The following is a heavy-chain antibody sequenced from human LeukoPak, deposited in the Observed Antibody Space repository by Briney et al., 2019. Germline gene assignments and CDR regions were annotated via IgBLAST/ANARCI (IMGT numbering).Heavy chain of an antibody. V-gene: IGHV1-2*02. J-gene: IGHJ4*02. Sequence: ASVKVSCKASGGTFSSYAISWVRQAPGQGLEWMGWINPNSGGTNYAQKFQGRVTMTRDTSISTAYMELSRLRSDDTAVYYCARAAAADHFDYWGQGTLVTVSS. CDR2: INPNSGGT. CDR3: ARAAAADHFDY. D-gene: IGHD6-13*01. CDR1: GGTFSSYA.